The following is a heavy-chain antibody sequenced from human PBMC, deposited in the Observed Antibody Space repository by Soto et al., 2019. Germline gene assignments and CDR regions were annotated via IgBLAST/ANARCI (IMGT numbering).Heavy chain of an antibody. Sequence: EVQLVESGGGWVQPGVSLRLSCAASGLTFISYGMNWVRQAPGKGLEWVSYISSSSSTIYYADSVKGRFTIYRDNAKKSLYLQMNSLRDEDTTVYYCARDIQPTVTTVTAFDYWGKGTLVTVSS. CDR2: ISSSSSTI. CDR1: GLTFISYG. J-gene: IGHJ4*02. D-gene: IGHD4-4*01. CDR3: ARDIQPTVTTVTAFDY. V-gene: IGHV3-48*02.